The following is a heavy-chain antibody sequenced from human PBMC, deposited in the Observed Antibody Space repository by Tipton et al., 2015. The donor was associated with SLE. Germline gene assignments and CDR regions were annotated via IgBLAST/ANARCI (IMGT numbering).Heavy chain of an antibody. CDR1: GGSISSYY. CDR2: IYYSGST. CDR3: ARASSGSDNWFDP. D-gene: IGHD3-3*01. V-gene: IGHV4-59*01. Sequence: LRLSCTVSGGSISSYYWSWIRQPPGKGLEWIGYIYYSGSTNYNPSLKSRVTISVDTSKNQFSLKLSSVTAADTAVYYCARASSGSDNWFDPWGQGTLVTVSS. J-gene: IGHJ5*02.